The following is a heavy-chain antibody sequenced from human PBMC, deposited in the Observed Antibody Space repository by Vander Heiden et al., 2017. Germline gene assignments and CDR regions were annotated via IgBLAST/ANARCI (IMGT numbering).Heavy chain of an antibody. D-gene: IGHD3-22*01. CDR3: ARDGPYYYDSSGYNTGEHHDAFDI. J-gene: IGHJ3*02. CDR2: ISSSSSYI. Sequence: EVQLVEPGGGLVKPGGSLRLSCAASGFTFSSYSMNWVRRAPGKGLEWVSSISSSSSYIYYADSVKGRFTISRDNAKNSLYLQMNSLRAEDTAVYYCARDGPYYYDSSGYNTGEHHDAFDIWGQGTMVTVSS. CDR1: GFTFSSYS. V-gene: IGHV3-21*01.